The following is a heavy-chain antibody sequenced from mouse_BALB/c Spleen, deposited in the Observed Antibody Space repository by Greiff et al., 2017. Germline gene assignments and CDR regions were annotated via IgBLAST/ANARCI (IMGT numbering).Heavy chain of an antibody. Sequence: VQLVESGAELAKPGASVKMSCKASGYTFTSYWMHWVNQRPGQGLEWIGYINPSTGYTEYNQKFKDKATLTADKSSSTAYMQLSSLTSEDSAVYYCARSGDYYGSSSWFAYWGQGTLVTVSA. CDR3: ARSGDYYGSSSWFAY. CDR1: GYTFTSYW. V-gene: IGHV1-7*01. J-gene: IGHJ3*01. D-gene: IGHD1-1*01. CDR2: INPSTGYT.